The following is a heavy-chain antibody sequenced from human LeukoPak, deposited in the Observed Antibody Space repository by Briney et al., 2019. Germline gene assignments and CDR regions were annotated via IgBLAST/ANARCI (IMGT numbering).Heavy chain of an antibody. D-gene: IGHD5-18*01. CDR2: INPNSGGT. CDR1: GYTFTGYY. J-gene: IGHJ4*02. CDR3: AREMDTAMGYDADY. Sequence: ASVKVSCKASGYTFTGYYMHWVRQAPGQGLEWMGWINPNSGGTNYAQKFQGRVTMTRGTSISTAYMELSRLRSDDTAVYYCAREMDTAMGYDADYWGQGTLVTVSS. V-gene: IGHV1-2*02.